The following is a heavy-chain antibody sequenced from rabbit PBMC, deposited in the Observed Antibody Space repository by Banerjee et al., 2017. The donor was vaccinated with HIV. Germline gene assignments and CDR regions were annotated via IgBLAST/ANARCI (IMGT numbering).Heavy chain of an antibody. CDR3: ARDRPGNGWDIDL. CDR1: GFSFSSGYY. Sequence: QEQLVESGGDLVQPGASLTLTCTASGFSFSSGYYMCWVRQAPGKGLEWIACIYAGSSGSTYYASWAKGRFTISKTSSTTVTLQMTSLTAADTATYFCARDRPGNGWDIDLWGQGTLVTVS. D-gene: IGHD4-2*01. V-gene: IGHV1S45*01. CDR2: IYAGSSGST. J-gene: IGHJ6*01.